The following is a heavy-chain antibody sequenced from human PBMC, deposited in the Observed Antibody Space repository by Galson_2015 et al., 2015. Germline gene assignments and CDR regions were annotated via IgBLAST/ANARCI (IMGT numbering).Heavy chain of an antibody. D-gene: IGHD2-15*01. Sequence: SLRLSCAAAGFTFSNYAMNWVRQAPGKGLEWVSGMSGSGTTTYYANSVKGRFTISRDNSKNTLYLHMNSLRAEDTALYYYARACLPCSGDSCYSIHRGFDYWGQGTLVTVSS. CDR1: GFTFSNYA. CDR2: MSGSGTTT. J-gene: IGHJ4*02. V-gene: IGHV3-23*01. CDR3: ARACLPCSGDSCYSIHRGFDY.